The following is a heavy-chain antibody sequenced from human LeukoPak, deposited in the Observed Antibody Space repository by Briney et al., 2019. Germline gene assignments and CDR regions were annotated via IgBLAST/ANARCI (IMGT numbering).Heavy chain of an antibody. CDR2: INHSGST. CDR3: AIGVGSTRGFRDY. D-gene: IGHD2-2*01. J-gene: IGHJ4*02. V-gene: IGHV4-34*01. CDR1: GGSFSGYY. Sequence: SETLSLTCAVYGGSFSGYYWSWIRQPPGKGLEWIGEINHSGSTNYNPSLKSRVTISVDTSKNQFSLKLSSVTAADTAVYYCAIGVGSTRGFRDYWGQGTLVTVSS.